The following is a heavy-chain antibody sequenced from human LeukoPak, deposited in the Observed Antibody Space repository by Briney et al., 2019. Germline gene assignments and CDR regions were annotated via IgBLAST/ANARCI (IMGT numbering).Heavy chain of an antibody. J-gene: IGHJ4*02. Sequence: GGSLRLSCAASGFTFSSYRMHWVRQAPGKGLVWVSRINSDGSSTSYADSVKGRFTISRDNAKNTLYLQMNSLRAEDTAVYYCARVGGYNSFFDYWGQGILVTVSS. V-gene: IGHV3-74*01. CDR2: INSDGSST. CDR1: GFTFSSYR. CDR3: ARVGGYNSFFDY. D-gene: IGHD5-24*01.